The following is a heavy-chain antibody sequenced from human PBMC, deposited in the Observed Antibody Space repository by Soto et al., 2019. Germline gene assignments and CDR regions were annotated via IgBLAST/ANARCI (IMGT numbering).Heavy chain of an antibody. J-gene: IGHJ3*01. D-gene: IGHD3-16*01. Sequence: QVQLVQSGADVKKPGSSVKVSCKTSGGSFGSSAISWVRQAPAQGLEWMGEIIPVFDKANYAQNFPGRLTITADELTGTVFMELSRLRSEDTAVYFCARLRRDWGDAFDLWGLGTFVTVSS. CDR3: ARLRRDWGDAFDL. CDR2: IIPVFDKA. CDR1: GGSFGSSA. V-gene: IGHV1-69*01.